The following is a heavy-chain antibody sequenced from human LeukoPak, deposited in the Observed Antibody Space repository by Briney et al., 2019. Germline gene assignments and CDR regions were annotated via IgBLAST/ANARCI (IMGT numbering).Heavy chain of an antibody. V-gene: IGHV4-59*01. CDR2: IYYSGST. CDR1: GFTFSNAW. Sequence: GSLRLSCAASGFTFSNAWMSWIRQPPGKGLEWIGYIYYSGSTNYNPSLKSRVTISVDTSKNQFSLKLSSVTAADTAVYYCARVSGEGGHYFDYWGQGTLVTVSS. D-gene: IGHD2-21*01. CDR3: ARVSGEGGHYFDY. J-gene: IGHJ4*02.